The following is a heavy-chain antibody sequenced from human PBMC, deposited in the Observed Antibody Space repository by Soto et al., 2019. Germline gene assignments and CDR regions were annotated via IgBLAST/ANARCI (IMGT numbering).Heavy chain of an antibody. J-gene: IGHJ6*02. D-gene: IGHD3-16*01. Sequence: PSETLSLTCAVSGGSISSSNWWSWVRQPPGKGLEWIGEIYHSGSTNYNPSLKSRVTISVDKSKNQFSLKLGSVTAADTAVYYCARDYGVEIYYYGMDVWGQGTTVTVSS. CDR3: ARDYGVEIYYYGMDV. CDR1: GGSISSSNW. V-gene: IGHV4-4*02. CDR2: IYHSGST.